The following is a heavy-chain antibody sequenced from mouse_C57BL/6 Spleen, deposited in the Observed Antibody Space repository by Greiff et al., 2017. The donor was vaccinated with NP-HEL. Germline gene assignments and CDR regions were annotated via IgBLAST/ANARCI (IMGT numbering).Heavy chain of an antibody. D-gene: IGHD5-1*01. Sequence: QVQLKQSGTELVKPGASVKLSCKASGYTFTSYWMHWVKQRPGQGLAWIGNINPSNGGTNYNEKFKSKATLTVDKSSSTAYMQLSSLTSEDSAVYYCARDEYTYAMDYWGQGTSVTVSS. CDR2: INPSNGGT. CDR1: GYTFTSYW. CDR3: ARDEYTYAMDY. J-gene: IGHJ4*01. V-gene: IGHV1-53*01.